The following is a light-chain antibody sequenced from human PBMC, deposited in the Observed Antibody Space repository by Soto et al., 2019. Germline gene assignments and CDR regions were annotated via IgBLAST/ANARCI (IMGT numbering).Light chain of an antibody. CDR2: GNS. Sequence: QSVLTQPPSVSGAPGQRVTISCTGSSSNIGAGYDVHWYQQLPGTAPKLLIYGNSNRPSGVPDRFSGSKSGTSASLAVTGLQAEDEADYYCKSYDRSQSGYVCGLGTKDX. CDR1: SSNIGAGYD. CDR3: KSYDRSQSGYV. J-gene: IGLJ1*01. V-gene: IGLV1-40*01.